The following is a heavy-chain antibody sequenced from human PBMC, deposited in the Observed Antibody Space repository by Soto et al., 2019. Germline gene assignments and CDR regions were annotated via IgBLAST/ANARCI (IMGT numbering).Heavy chain of an antibody. J-gene: IGHJ6*02. D-gene: IGHD1-20*01. CDR1: GFSLTSPGMC. CDR3: ARSIRGPRRFNGMDV. Sequence: YGPTLVNPTETLTLTCTVSGFSLTSPGMCVSWIRQPPGKALEWLALIERDDDDKYYSTSLKTRLTISKDTRKNQVVLTMANMDPADTGTYYCARSIRGPRRFNGMDVWRQGT. V-gene: IGHV2-70*13. CDR2: IERDDDDK.